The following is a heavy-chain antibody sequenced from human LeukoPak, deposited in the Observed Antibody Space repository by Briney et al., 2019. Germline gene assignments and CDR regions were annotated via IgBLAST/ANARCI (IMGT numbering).Heavy chain of an antibody. CDR3: AKDVGYSYGYDLSDAFDI. J-gene: IGHJ3*02. Sequence: GGSLRLSCAASGFTLSNHWMIWVRQAPGKGLECVANIKQDGIEKYYLDSVKGRFTISRDNAKNSVYLQMNSLRAEDTALYYCAKDVGYSYGYDLSDAFDIWGQGTMVTVSS. CDR1: GFTLSNHW. D-gene: IGHD5-18*01. CDR2: IKQDGIEK. V-gene: IGHV3-7*03.